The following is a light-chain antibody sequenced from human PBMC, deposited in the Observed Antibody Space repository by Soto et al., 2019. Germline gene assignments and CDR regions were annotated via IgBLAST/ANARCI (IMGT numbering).Light chain of an antibody. CDR1: SSNIGNNY. CDR3: AAWDDTLSGPV. Sequence: QSVLTQPPSASGTPGQRVTIACSGSSSNIGNNYVYWYQHLPGTAPKLLFYRNDQRPSGVPDRFSGSKSGTSASLAISGRRTEDEADYYCAAWDDTLSGPVFGGGTKVTVL. CDR2: RND. V-gene: IGLV1-47*01. J-gene: IGLJ2*01.